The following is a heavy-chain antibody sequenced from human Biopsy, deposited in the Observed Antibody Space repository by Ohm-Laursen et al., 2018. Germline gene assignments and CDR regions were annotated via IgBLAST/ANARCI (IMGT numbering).Heavy chain of an antibody. D-gene: IGHD4-11*01. J-gene: IGHJ6*02. CDR2: IYYSVMT. V-gene: IGHV4-61*08. CDR3: ARDSGILNYGNFKYYHYYGMDV. CDR1: GGSISSGGSY. Sequence: GTLSLTWTVSGGSISSGGSYWSWIRQPPGKGLEWIGHIYYSVMTNYNPSLQSRVSISVDTSRNQVSLTLSSVTAADTAVYYCARDSGILNYGNFKYYHYYGMDVWGRGTTVTVSS.